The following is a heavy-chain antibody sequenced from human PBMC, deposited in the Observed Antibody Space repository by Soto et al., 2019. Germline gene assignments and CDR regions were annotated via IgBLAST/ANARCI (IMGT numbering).Heavy chain of an antibody. D-gene: IGHD6-6*01. V-gene: IGHV5-51*01. CDR2: IYPGDSDT. CDR1: GYSFTSYW. CDR3: ERYVFQSSIAARPYCYYYMDV. Sequence: GESLKISCKGSGYSFTSYWIGWVRQMPGKGLEWMGIIYPGDSDTRYRPSFQGQVTISAGKSISTTYLLWSSLKASDIAMYYCERYVFQSSIAARPYCYYYMDVWGKGTTVTVSS. J-gene: IGHJ6*03.